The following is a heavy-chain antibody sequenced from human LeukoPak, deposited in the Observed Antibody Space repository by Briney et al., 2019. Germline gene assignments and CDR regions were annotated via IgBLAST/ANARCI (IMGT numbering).Heavy chain of an antibody. V-gene: IGHV3-11*04. Sequence: PGGSLRLSCAASGFTFSDYYMSWIRQAPGKGLEWVSYISSSGSTIHYADSVKGRFTISRDNAKNSLYLQMNSLRAEDTAVYYCARDLSTYYDFWSGYYTGRNYYYMDVWGEGTTVTVSS. CDR2: ISSSGSTI. J-gene: IGHJ6*03. D-gene: IGHD3-3*01. CDR3: ARDLSTYYDFWSGYYTGRNYYYMDV. CDR1: GFTFSDYY.